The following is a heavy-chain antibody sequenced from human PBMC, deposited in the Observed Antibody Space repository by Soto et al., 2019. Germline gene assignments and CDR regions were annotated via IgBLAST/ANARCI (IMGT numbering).Heavy chain of an antibody. Sequence: PGGSLRLSCAASGFTFSNAWMSWVRQAPGKGLEWVGRIKSKTDGGTTDYAAPVKGRFTISRDDSKNTLYLQMNSLKTEDTAVYYCTTDRDYGLHDAFDIWGQGTMVTVSS. CDR1: GFTFSNAW. V-gene: IGHV3-15*01. D-gene: IGHD4-17*01. CDR2: IKSKTDGGTT. CDR3: TTDRDYGLHDAFDI. J-gene: IGHJ3*02.